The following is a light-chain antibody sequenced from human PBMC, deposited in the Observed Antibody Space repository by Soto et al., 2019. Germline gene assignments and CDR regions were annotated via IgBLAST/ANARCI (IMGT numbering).Light chain of an antibody. V-gene: IGLV1-44*01. CDR1: SSNFGAGYD. J-gene: IGLJ1*01. Sequence: QSVLTQQPSVSGAPGQRVTISCTGSSSNFGAGYDVHWYQQLPGTAPRTLIYSNNQRPSGVPDRFSGSKSGTSGSLAISGLLSEYDADYYCAAWDDGLNGYVFGTGTKVTGL. CDR2: SNN. CDR3: AAWDDGLNGYV.